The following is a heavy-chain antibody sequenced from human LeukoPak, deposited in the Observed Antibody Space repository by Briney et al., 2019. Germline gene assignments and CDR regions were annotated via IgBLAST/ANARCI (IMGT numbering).Heavy chain of an antibody. CDR2: IKQDGSEK. CDR1: GFTFSSYW. V-gene: IGHV3-7*01. D-gene: IGHD1-26*01. Sequence: GGSLRLSCAASGFTFSSYWMSWVRQAPGKGLEWVANIKQDGSEKYYVDSVKGRFTISRDNAKNSLYLQMDSLRVEDTAVYYCARDPYSGNYGAYYYYYMDVWGKGTTVTISS. J-gene: IGHJ6*03. CDR3: ARDPYSGNYGAYYYYYMDV.